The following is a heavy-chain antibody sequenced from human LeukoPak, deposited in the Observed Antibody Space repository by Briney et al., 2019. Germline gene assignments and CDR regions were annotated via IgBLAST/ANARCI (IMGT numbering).Heavy chain of an antibody. V-gene: IGHV3-23*01. CDR3: ASDSSGHGDAFDI. CDR2: ISGSGGST. CDR1: GFTFSSYA. J-gene: IGHJ3*02. Sequence: GGSLRLSCAASGFTFSSYAMSWVRQAPGKGPEWVSAISGSGGSTYYADSVKGRFTISRDNSKNTLYLQMNSLRAEDTAVYYCASDSSGHGDAFDIWGQGTMVTVSS. D-gene: IGHD3-22*01.